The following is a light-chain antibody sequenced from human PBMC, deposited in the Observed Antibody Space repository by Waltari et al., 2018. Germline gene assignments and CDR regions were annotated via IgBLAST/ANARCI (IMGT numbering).Light chain of an antibody. J-gene: IGKJ1*01. CDR3: QQYYSYPPT. Sequence: AIRMTQSPSSLSAFTGDRVTITCRASQGISSYLAWYQQKPGKAPKLLIYAASTLQSGVPSRFSGSGSGTDFTLTISCLQSEDFASYYCQQYYSYPPTFGQGTKVEIK. CDR2: AAS. V-gene: IGKV1-8*01. CDR1: QGISSY.